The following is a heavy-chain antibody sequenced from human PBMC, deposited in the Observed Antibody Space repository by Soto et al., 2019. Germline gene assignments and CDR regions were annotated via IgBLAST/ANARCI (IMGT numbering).Heavy chain of an antibody. CDR1: GDSISSGGHY. J-gene: IGHJ5*02. Sequence: SETLSLTCGVSGDSISSGGHYWTWIRQHPGKGLEFLGYISYSGTAYYNPSLKSRIILSIDKAANQFSLELRSVTAADTAAYYCEAAHMGVAVPNWFDPWGHGTLVTVYS. CDR2: ISYSGTA. CDR3: EAAHMGVAVPNWFDP. D-gene: IGHD6-19*01. V-gene: IGHV4-31*11.